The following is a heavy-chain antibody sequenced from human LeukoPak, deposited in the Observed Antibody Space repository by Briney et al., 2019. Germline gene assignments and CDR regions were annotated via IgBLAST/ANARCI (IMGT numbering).Heavy chain of an antibody. CDR1: GYSISSSNW. J-gene: IGHJ3*02. V-gene: IGHV4-28*01. CDR3: ARILSSGWTGGAFDI. D-gene: IGHD6-19*01. CDR2: IYYSGST. Sequence: SETLSLTXAVSGYSISSSNWWGWIRQSPGKGLEWIGYIYYSGSTYYNPSLKSRVTMSVDTSKNQFSLKLNSVTAVDTAVYYCARILSSGWTGGAFDIWGQGTMVIVSS.